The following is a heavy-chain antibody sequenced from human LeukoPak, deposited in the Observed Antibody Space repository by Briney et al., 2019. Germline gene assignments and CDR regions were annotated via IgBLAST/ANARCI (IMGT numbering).Heavy chain of an antibody. CDR1: GGSISSGGYY. CDR3: ARDITFGGVIAWGTFDY. J-gene: IGHJ4*02. CDR2: INHSGST. D-gene: IGHD3-16*02. Sequence: SETLSLTCAVSGGSISSGGYYWSWIRQPPGKGLEWIGEINHSGSTNYNPSLKSRVTISVDTSKNQFSLKLSSVTAADTAVYYCARDITFGGVIAWGTFDYWGQGTLVTVSS. V-gene: IGHV4-34*01.